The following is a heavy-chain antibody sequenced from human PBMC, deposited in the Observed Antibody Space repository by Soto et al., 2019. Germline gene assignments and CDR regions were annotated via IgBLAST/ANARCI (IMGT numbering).Heavy chain of an antibody. CDR2: IIPLFGTT. CDR3: ARAHGSSWYNWFDP. CDR1: GGTFSNYA. J-gene: IGHJ5*02. Sequence: SVKVSCKASGGTFSNYAISWVRQAPGRGLEWMGGIIPLFGTTNYAQKFRGRVTVTADESTSTVYMEVRSLRFEDTAVYYCARAHGSSWYNWFDPWGQGTLVTASS. V-gene: IGHV1-69*13. D-gene: IGHD6-13*01.